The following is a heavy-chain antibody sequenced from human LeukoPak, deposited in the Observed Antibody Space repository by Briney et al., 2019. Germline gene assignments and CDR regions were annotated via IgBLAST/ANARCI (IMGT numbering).Heavy chain of an antibody. Sequence: SETLSLTCTVSGGSVSSGSYYWSWIRQPPGKGLEWIGYIYYSGSTNYNPPLKSRVTISVDTSKNQFSLKLSSVTAADTAVYYCARATYYDILTGLYYYYGMDVWGQGTTVTVSS. CDR3: ARATYYDILTGLYYYYGMDV. D-gene: IGHD3-9*01. V-gene: IGHV4-61*01. CDR1: GGSVSSGSYY. J-gene: IGHJ6*02. CDR2: IYYSGST.